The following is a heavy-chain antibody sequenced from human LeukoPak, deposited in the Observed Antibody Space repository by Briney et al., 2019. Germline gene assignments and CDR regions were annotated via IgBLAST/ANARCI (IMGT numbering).Heavy chain of an antibody. CDR3: AKGRWTTVTTLAFDI. Sequence: PGGSLRLSCAVSGFTFSGYWMHWVRQAPGKGLVWVSRIENDGSGPMYADSVEGRFTISRDNSKNTLYLQMNSLRTEDTAVYYCAKGRWTTVTTLAFDIWGQGTMVTVSS. J-gene: IGHJ3*02. D-gene: IGHD4-17*01. V-gene: IGHV3-74*03. CDR2: IENDGSGP. CDR1: GFTFSGYW.